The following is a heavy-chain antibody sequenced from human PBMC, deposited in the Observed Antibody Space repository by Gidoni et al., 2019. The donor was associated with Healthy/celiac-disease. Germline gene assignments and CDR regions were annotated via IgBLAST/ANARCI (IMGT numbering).Heavy chain of an antibody. D-gene: IGHD6-19*01. CDR1: GFTFDDYA. J-gene: IGHJ4*02. Sequence: EVQLVESGEGLVQPGRFLRLSCAASGFTFDDYAMHWVRQAPGKGLGWVSGISWNSGSIGYADSVKGRFTISRDNAKNSLYLQMNSLRAEDTALYYCAKEGHSSGAFDYWGQGTLVTVSS. V-gene: IGHV3-9*01. CDR2: ISWNSGSI. CDR3: AKEGHSSGAFDY.